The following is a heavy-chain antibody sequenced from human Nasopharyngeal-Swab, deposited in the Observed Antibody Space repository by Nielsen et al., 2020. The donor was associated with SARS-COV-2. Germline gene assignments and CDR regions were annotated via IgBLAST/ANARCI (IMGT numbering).Heavy chain of an antibody. D-gene: IGHD3-9*01. CDR3: AKAGRDISSTTDFDL. V-gene: IGHV3-23*01. CDR2: ISNNGDTT. J-gene: IGHJ3*01. CDR1: GFTFNRLA. Sequence: GGSLRLSCEASGFTFNRLAMSWVRQAPGQGLDWVPGISNNGDTTYYADAVEGRFTISRDNSKNKMFLQMNNLRTDETAVYYCAKAGRDISSTTDFDLWGQGTLVTVSS.